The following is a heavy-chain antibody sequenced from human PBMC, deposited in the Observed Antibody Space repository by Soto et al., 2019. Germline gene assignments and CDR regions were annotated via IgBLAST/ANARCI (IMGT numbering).Heavy chain of an antibody. D-gene: IGHD2-8*01. CDR1: GYSFMKYG. CDR3: AREASVLIPDAQPSRFDS. Sequence: ASVKVSCKGFGYSFMKYGINWVRQAPGQGLEWVGWISPYSGYTHSAQKFHGRPTLTTDTAASTAYMELRILRSADTALYYCAREASVLIPDAQPSRFDSCGQGTLVTVSS. CDR2: ISPYSGYT. V-gene: IGHV1-18*01. J-gene: IGHJ4*02.